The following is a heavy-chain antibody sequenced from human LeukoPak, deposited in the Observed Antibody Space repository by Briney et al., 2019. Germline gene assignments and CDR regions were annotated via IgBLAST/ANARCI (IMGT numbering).Heavy chain of an antibody. CDR2: ITSTSSTI. CDR1: GFTFSSYS. V-gene: IGHV3-48*01. J-gene: IGHJ1*01. CDR3: GSTGSGWFSVQH. Sequence: PGGSLRLSCAAAGFTFSSYSMNWVRQAPGKGLEWISYITSTSSTIYYADSVKGRFTISRDNAKNLLYLQLNNLRAEDTAVYYCGSTGSGWFSVQHWGQGTLVTVSS. D-gene: IGHD6-19*01.